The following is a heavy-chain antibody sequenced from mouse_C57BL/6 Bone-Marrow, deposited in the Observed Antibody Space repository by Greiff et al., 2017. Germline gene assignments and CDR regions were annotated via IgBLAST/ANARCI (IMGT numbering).Heavy chain of an antibody. CDR3: AGWTLYSYGSSWYFDV. CDR2: IHPNSGST. J-gene: IGHJ1*03. CDR1: GYTFTSYW. Sequence: VKLQQPGPELVKPGASVKLSCKASGYTFTSYWMHWVKQRPGQGLEWIGMIHPNSGSTNYNEKFKSKATLTVDKSSSTAYMQLSSLTSEDSAVYYCAGWTLYSYGSSWYFDVWGRGTAVTVSS. D-gene: IGHD1-1*01. V-gene: IGHV1-64*01.